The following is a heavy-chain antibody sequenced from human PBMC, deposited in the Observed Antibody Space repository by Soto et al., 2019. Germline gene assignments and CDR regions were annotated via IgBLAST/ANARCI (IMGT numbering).Heavy chain of an antibody. CDR3: ARALAGSGTRQAWWFDT. V-gene: IGHV1-2*04. CDR1: GYTFTGYY. Sequence: ASVKVSCKASGYTFTGYYMHWVRQAPGQGLEWMGWINPNSGGTNYAQKFQGWVTMTRDTSISTAYMELSRLRSDDTAVYYCARALAGSGTRQAWWFDTWGQGTLVTVS. CDR2: INPNSGGT. D-gene: IGHD1-7*01. J-gene: IGHJ5*02.